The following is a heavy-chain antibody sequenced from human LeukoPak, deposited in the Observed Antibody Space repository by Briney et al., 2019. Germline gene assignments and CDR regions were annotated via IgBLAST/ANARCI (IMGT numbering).Heavy chain of an antibody. V-gene: IGHV1-24*01. CDR2: FDPEDGET. D-gene: IGHD3-10*02. J-gene: IGHJ4*02. CDR1: GYTLTELS. Sequence: ASVKVSCKVSGYTLTELSMHWVRQAPGKGLEWTGGFDPEDGETIYAQKFQGRVTMTEDTSTDTAYMELSSLRSEDTAVYYCACSGSYYKSIDYFDYWGQGTLVTVSS. CDR3: ACSGSYYKSIDYFDY.